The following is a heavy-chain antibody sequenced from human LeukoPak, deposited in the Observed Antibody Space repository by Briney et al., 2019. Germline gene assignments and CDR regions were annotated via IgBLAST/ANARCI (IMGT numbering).Heavy chain of an antibody. CDR1: GHSMSSGYY. J-gene: IGHJ4*02. V-gene: IGHV4-38-2*02. Sequence: SETLSLTCTVSGHSMSSGYYWGWIRQPPGKGLQWIGSIFHSGNSYYNPSLKSRVTISVDTSKNQFSLKVNSVTAADTAVYYCARDYDILTGYQVHDYWGQGTLVTVSS. CDR3: ARDYDILTGYQVHDY. D-gene: IGHD3-9*01. CDR2: IFHSGNS.